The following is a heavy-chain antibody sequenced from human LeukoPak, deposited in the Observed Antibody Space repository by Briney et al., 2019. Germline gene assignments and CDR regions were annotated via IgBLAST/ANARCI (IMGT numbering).Heavy chain of an antibody. CDR1: GFTFSSYG. V-gene: IGHV3-23*01. D-gene: IGHD2-8*02. CDR2: IFPSGGEI. J-gene: IGHJ4*02. CDR3: ATYRQVLLPFES. Sequence: GGSLRLSCAASGFTFSSYGMSWVRQPPGKGLEWVSSIFPSGGEIHYADSVRGRFTISRDNSKSTLSLQMNSLRVEDTAIYYCATYRQVLLPFESWGQGTLVTVSS.